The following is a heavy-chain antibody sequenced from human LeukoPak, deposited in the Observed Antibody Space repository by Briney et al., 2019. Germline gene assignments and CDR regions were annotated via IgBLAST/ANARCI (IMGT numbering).Heavy chain of an antibody. CDR3: ARDVWDSSGQGY. CDR1: GFTFSSYA. CDR2: ISYDGSNK. Sequence: GGSLSLSCAASGFTFSSYAMHWVRQAPGKGLEWVAVISYDGSNKYYADSVKGRFTISRDNSKNTLYLQMNSLRAEDTAVYYCARDVWDSSGQGYWGQGTLVTVSS. D-gene: IGHD6-19*01. V-gene: IGHV3-30-3*01. J-gene: IGHJ4*02.